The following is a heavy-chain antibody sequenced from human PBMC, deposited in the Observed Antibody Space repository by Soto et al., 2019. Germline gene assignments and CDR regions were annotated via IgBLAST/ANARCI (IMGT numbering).Heavy chain of an antibody. V-gene: IGHV4-39*01. J-gene: IGHJ4*02. CDR2: IYYSGST. D-gene: IGHD3-22*01. Sequence: SETLSLTCTVSGGSIISSSYYWVLIRQPPGKGLEWIGSIYYSGSTYYNPSLKSRVTISVDTSKNQFSLKLSSVTAADTAVYYCARLNGAMIVVVYWGQGTLVTVSS. CDR3: ARLNGAMIVVVY. CDR1: GGSIISSSYY.